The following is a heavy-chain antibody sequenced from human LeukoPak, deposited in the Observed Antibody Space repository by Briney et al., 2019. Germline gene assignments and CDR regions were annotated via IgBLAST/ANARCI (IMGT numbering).Heavy chain of an antibody. CDR3: AKDSEGRYYGSGSYYTFDY. J-gene: IGHJ4*02. D-gene: IGHD3-10*01. Sequence: GGSLRLSCAASGFTFSSYAMSWVRQAPGKGLEWVAVISYDGSEKYYADSVKGRFTISRDNSKNTVYLQMNSLRAEDTAVYYCAKDSEGRYYGSGSYYTFDYWGQGILVTVSS. CDR2: ISYDGSEK. CDR1: GFTFSSYA. V-gene: IGHV3-30-3*01.